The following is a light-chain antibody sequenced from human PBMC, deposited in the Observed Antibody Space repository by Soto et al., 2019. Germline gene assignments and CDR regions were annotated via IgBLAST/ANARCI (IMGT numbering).Light chain of an antibody. Sequence: QSVLTQPASVSGSPGQSITISCTGTSSDVGGYNYVSWYQQHPGKAPKLMIYDVSNRPSGVSNRFSGSKSGNTASLTISGLQAEDEDDYYCSSYTSSSTPVVFGGGTKLTVL. CDR2: DVS. V-gene: IGLV2-14*01. CDR1: SSDVGGYNY. CDR3: SSYTSSSTPVV. J-gene: IGLJ2*01.